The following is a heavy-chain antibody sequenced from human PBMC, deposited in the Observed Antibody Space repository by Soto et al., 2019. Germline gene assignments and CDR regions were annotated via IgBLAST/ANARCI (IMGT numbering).Heavy chain of an antibody. Sequence: ASLKVSCKSSGGTFSSYGISWVRQAPGQGLEWMGGIIPIFGTANYAQKFQGRVTITADESTSTAYMELSSLRSEDTAVYYCARYCTNGVCYTGYYYGMDVWGQGTTVTVSS. V-gene: IGHV1-69*13. CDR3: ARYCTNGVCYTGYYYGMDV. J-gene: IGHJ6*02. CDR1: GGTFSSYG. D-gene: IGHD2-8*01. CDR2: IIPIFGTA.